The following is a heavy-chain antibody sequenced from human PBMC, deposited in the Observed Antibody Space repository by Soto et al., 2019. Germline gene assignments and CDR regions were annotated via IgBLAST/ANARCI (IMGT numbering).Heavy chain of an antibody. D-gene: IGHD5-12*01. Sequence: LSLTCTVSGGSISSYYWSWIRQPPGKGLEWIGYIYYSGSTNYNPSLKSRVTISVDTSKNQFSLKLSSVTAADTAVYYCARLREYSGYDYLPTGFDYWGQGTRVTVSS. J-gene: IGHJ4*02. V-gene: IGHV4-59*08. CDR2: IYYSGST. CDR3: ARLREYSGYDYLPTGFDY. CDR1: GGSISSYY.